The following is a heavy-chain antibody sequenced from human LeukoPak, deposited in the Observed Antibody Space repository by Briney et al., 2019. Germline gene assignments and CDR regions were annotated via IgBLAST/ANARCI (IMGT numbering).Heavy chain of an antibody. CDR3: AKDTSGPLDYYYGMDV. V-gene: IGHV3-53*01. D-gene: IGHD5-12*01. J-gene: IGHJ6*02. CDR2: FYSGGDT. CDR1: GFTVSSNH. Sequence: GGSLRLSCAVSGFTVSSNHMSWVRQAPGKGLEWVSVFYSGGDTHYADSVKGRFTISRDNSENTLYLQMNSLRAEDTAVYYCAKDTSGPLDYYYGMDVWGQGTTVTVSS.